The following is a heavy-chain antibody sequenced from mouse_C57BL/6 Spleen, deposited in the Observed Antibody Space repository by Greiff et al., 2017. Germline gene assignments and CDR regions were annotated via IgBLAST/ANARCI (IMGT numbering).Heavy chain of an antibody. D-gene: IGHD2-1*01. Sequence: QVQLQQPGAELVRPGSSVKLSCKASGYTFTSYWMDWVKQRPGQGLEWIGNIYPSDSDTPYNQKFKDKATLTVDKSSSTASMQLSSLTSEDSAVYYCARRYYGNYGSMYYFDYWGQGTTLTVSS. V-gene: IGHV1-61*01. CDR3: ARRYYGNYGSMYYFDY. J-gene: IGHJ2*01. CDR1: GYTFTSYW. CDR2: IYPSDSDT.